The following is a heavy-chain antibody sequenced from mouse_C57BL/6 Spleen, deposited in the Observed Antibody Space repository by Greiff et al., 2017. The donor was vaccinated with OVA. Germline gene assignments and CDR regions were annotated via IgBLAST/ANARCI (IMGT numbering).Heavy chain of an antibody. Sequence: VQLKESGPGLAKPSQTLSLTCSVTGSSITSDYWNWIRKFPGNKLEYMGYISYSGATYYNPSLKSRISITRDTSKNQYYLQLNSVTTEDTATYYCAREAYSNPYAMDYWGQGTSVTVSS. V-gene: IGHV3-8*01. CDR3: AREAYSNPYAMDY. CDR2: ISYSGAT. CDR1: GSSITSDY. D-gene: IGHD2-5*01. J-gene: IGHJ4*01.